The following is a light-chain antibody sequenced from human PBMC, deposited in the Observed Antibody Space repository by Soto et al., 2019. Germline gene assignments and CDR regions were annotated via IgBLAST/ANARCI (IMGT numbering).Light chain of an antibody. CDR2: AAS. CDR1: QGISSY. V-gene: IGKV1-27*01. Sequence: DIHMTQSPSSLAASVGDRVTITCRASQGISSYLAWYQQKPGKVPKVLIYAASHLQSGVPSRFSGSGSGTDFTLHISSLHPEDFATYYCQQYNTDSRLWTCGQGTKVDIK. CDR3: QQYNTDSRLWT. J-gene: IGKJ1*01.